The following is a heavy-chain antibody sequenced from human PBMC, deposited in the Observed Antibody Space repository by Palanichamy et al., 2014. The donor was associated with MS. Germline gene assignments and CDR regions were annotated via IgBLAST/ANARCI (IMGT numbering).Heavy chain of an antibody. J-gene: IGHJ4*02. D-gene: IGHD3/OR15-3a*01. CDR3: ATLQDFRLDY. Sequence: QVQLVESGGGLVRPGGSLRLSCAASGFSFSNYYMTWIRQAPGKGLEWVAHIGGDGKNIFYKDSVKGRFTISRDNAKNSLYLQMNTLRSDDTAVYYCATLQDFRLDYWGQGALVTVSS. V-gene: IGHV3-11*01. CDR2: IGGDGKNI. CDR1: GFSFSNYY.